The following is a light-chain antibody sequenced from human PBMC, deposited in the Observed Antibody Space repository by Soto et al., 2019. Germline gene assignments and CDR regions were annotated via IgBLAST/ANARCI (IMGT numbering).Light chain of an antibody. Sequence: EIVLTQSPGTLSLSPGEGATLSCRASENVYINSLAWYQQKPGQPPRLLIYGAATRASAVPDRFSGSGSGADFTLTITGLEPEDFAVYYCQQYGTSPLTFAPGTRVD. CDR1: ENVYINS. CDR3: QQYGTSPLT. V-gene: IGKV3-20*01. J-gene: IGKJ3*01. CDR2: GAA.